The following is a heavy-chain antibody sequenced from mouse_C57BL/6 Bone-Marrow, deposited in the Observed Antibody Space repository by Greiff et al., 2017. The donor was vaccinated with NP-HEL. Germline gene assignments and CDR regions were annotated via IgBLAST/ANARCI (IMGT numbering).Heavy chain of an antibody. D-gene: IGHD1-1*01. J-gene: IGHJ4*01. CDR2: IDPSDSYT. Sequence: QVQLQQSGAELVKPGASVKLSCKASGYTFTSYWMQWVKQRPGQGLEWIGEIDPSDSYTNYNQKFKGKATLTVDTSSSTAYMQLSSLTSEDSAVYYCARFYYGSSRAMDYWGQGTSVTVSS. CDR1: GYTFTSYW. V-gene: IGHV1-50*01. CDR3: ARFYYGSSRAMDY.